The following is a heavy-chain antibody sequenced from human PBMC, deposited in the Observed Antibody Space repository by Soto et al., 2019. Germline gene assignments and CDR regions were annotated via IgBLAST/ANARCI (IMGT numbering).Heavy chain of an antibody. Sequence: QLQLQESGPGLVKPSETLSLTCSVSGDSINSDNYYWGWIRQPPGKGLEWIGRIYYRGNSYYNPSLKTRVPISLYKSKSQFSLKLNAVTAADSAVYFCARLEGLATISYYFAYWGQGTLVAVSS. V-gene: IGHV4-39*01. CDR2: IYYRGNS. CDR1: GDSINSDNYY. D-gene: IGHD3-9*01. J-gene: IGHJ4*02. CDR3: ARLEGLATISYYFAY.